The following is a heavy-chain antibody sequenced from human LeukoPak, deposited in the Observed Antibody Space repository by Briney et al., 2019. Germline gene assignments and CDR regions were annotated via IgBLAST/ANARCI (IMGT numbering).Heavy chain of an antibody. D-gene: IGHD4-17*01. J-gene: IGHJ4*02. CDR2: ISSSGSTI. CDR1: GFTFSSYE. V-gene: IGHV3-48*03. Sequence: GGSLRLSCAASGFTFSSYEMNWVRQDPGKGLEWVSYISSSGSTIYYADSVKGRFTISRDNAKNSLYLQMNSLRAEDTAVYYCARADYGDYGFDYWGQGTLVTVSS. CDR3: ARADYGDYGFDY.